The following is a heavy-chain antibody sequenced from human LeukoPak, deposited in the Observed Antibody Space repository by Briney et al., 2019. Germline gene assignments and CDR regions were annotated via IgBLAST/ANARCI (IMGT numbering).Heavy chain of an antibody. CDR2: IYSGGST. J-gene: IGHJ4*02. V-gene: IGHV3-66*01. CDR3: ARDLGYYDSSGLSEPVGHFDY. Sequence: GGSLRLSCAASGFTVSSNYMSWVRQAPGKGLEWVSVIYSGGSTYYADSVKGRFTISRDNSKNTLYLQMNSLRAEDTAVYYCARDLGYYDSSGLSEPVGHFDYWGQGTLVTVSS. D-gene: IGHD3-22*01. CDR1: GFTVSSNY.